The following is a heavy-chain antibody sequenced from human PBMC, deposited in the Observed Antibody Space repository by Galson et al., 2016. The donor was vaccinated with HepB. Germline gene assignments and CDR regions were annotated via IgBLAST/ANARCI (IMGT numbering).Heavy chain of an antibody. V-gene: IGHV4-38-2*02. CDR2: IYHSGTT. J-gene: IGHJ6*02. CDR1: GSSIRTGYY. Sequence: TLSLTCTVSGSSIRTGYYWGWIRQSAGKGLEWIGSIYHSGTTYYKVSLKSRVTISVDTSKNQFSLKLRSVTAADTAVYYCARDSETAAGYYNGVDVWGQGTTVTVSS. D-gene: IGHD6-13*01. CDR3: ARDSETAAGYYNGVDV.